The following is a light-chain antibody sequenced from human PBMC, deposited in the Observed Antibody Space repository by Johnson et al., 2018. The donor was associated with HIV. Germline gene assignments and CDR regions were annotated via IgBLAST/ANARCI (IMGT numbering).Light chain of an antibody. CDR1: SSNIGNNY. CDR3: ATWDSSLSTYV. V-gene: IGLV1-51*02. Sequence: QSVLTQPPSVSAAPGQKVTISCSGSSSNIGNNYVSWYQQLPGKAPKVLIHENNKRPSGIPDRFSGSKSGTSANLGITPLQTGDEADYYCATWDSSLSTYVFGTGTKVTSL. CDR2: ENN. J-gene: IGLJ1*01.